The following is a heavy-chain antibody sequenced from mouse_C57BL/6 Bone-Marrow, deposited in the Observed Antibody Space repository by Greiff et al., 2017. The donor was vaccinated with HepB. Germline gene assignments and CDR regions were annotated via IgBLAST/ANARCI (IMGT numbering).Heavy chain of an antibody. J-gene: IGHJ3*01. CDR3: TAIYSAFAY. CDR2: IYPGNSDT. V-gene: IGHV1-5*01. Sequence: EVQLQQSGTVLARPGASAKMSCKTSGYTFTSYWMHWVKQRPGQGLEWVGAIYPGNSDTSYNQKFKGKTKLTAVTSASTAYMELSSLTNEDSAVYYCTAIYSAFAYWGQGTLVTVSA. CDR1: GYTFTSYW. D-gene: IGHD2-1*01.